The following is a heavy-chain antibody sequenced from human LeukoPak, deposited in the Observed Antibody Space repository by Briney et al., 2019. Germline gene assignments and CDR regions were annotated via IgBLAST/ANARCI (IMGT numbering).Heavy chain of an antibody. D-gene: IGHD3-10*01. CDR2: ISWNSGSI. V-gene: IGHV3-9*01. J-gene: IGHJ4*02. CDR3: AKDIHGSGSYYFDN. CDR1: GFSFDDYT. Sequence: GGSLRLSCGVSGFSFDDYTMHWVRQVPGKGLEWVSGISWNSGSIGYVESVKGRFTISRDNAKNSLYLQMNSLRPEDTALYFCAKDIHGSGSYYFDNWGQGTLVTVSS.